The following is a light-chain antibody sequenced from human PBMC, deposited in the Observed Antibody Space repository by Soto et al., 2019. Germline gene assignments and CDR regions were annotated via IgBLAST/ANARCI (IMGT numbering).Light chain of an antibody. CDR1: SSDVGAYNY. CDR2: DVS. Sequence: QSALTQPRSVSGSPGQSVTISCTGTSSDVGAYNYVSWYQHHPGKAPKVMIYDVSERPSGVPDRLSGSKSDNKASLTISGLQAEDEADYYCCSYAGSYSWLFGGGTKLTVL. CDR3: CSYAGSYSWL. V-gene: IGLV2-11*01. J-gene: IGLJ3*02.